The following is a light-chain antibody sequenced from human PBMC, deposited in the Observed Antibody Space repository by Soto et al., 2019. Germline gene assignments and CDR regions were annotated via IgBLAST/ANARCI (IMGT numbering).Light chain of an antibody. Sequence: QSALTQPASVSGSPEQSITISCTGTSSDIGGYNYVSWYQQHPGKVPTLMIYDVSNRPSGVSNRFSGSKSGNTASLTISGLQAEDEADYYCISYTTSSTWVFGGGTKVTVL. J-gene: IGLJ3*02. CDR1: SSDIGGYNY. CDR3: ISYTTSSTWV. CDR2: DVS. V-gene: IGLV2-14*01.